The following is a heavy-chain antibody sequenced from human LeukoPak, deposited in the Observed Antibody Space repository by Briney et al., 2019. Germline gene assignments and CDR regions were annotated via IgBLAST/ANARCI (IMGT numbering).Heavy chain of an antibody. CDR3: ARGSGRDGYNYKY. Sequence: SETPSLTCAVYGGSFSGYYWSWIRQPPGKGLEWIGEINHSGSTNYNPSLKSRVTISVDTSKNQFSLKLSSVTAADTAVYYCARGSGRDGYNYKYWGQGTLVTVSS. J-gene: IGHJ4*02. CDR1: GGSFSGYY. CDR2: INHSGST. V-gene: IGHV4-34*01. D-gene: IGHD5-24*01.